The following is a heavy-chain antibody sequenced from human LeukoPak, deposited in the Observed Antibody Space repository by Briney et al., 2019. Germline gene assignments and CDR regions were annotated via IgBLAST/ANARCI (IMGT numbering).Heavy chain of an antibody. CDR2: ISSSSTI. CDR3: ARDPHITMIVVVIPDY. V-gene: IGHV3-69-1*02. Sequence: GGSLRLSCAASGFTFSDYYMNWVRQAPGKGLEWVSSISSSSTIYYADTVKGRFTISKDNAKNSLYLQMNSLRAEDTAVYYCARDPHITMIVVVIPDYWDQGTLVTVSS. CDR1: GFTFSDYY. J-gene: IGHJ4*02. D-gene: IGHD3-22*01.